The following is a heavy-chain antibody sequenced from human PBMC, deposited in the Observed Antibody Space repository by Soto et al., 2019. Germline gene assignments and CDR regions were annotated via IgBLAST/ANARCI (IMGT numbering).Heavy chain of an antibody. D-gene: IGHD6-19*01. CDR1: GYTFTDYY. CDR3: TRVYTVAGGPSKSLPTNY. V-gene: IGHV1-2*02. J-gene: IGHJ4*02. CDR2: MNPGSGGT. Sequence: ASVKVSCKDSGYTFTDYYLHWVRQAPGQGLAWMGWMNPGSGGTDYAQKFQGRVTMTRHTSITTAYMELSTLISNDTAMDYGTRVYTVAGGPSKSLPTNYWGQGTLVTVSS.